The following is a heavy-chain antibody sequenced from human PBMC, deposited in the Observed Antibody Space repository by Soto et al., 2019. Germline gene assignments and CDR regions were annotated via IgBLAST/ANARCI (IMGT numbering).Heavy chain of an antibody. CDR3: ARGLRFLFNPPFDY. V-gene: IGHV4-34*01. Sequence: SETLSLTCAVYGGSFSGYYWSWIRQPPGKGLEWIGEINHSGSTNYNPSLKSRVTISVDTSKNQFSLKLSSVTAADTAVYYCARGLRFLFNPPFDYWGQGTLVTVSS. D-gene: IGHD3-3*01. CDR2: INHSGST. J-gene: IGHJ4*02. CDR1: GGSFSGYY.